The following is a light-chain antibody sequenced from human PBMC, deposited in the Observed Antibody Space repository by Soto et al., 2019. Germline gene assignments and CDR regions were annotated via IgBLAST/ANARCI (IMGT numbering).Light chain of an antibody. Sequence: DIVMTQSPDSPAVSLGERATINCKSSQSVLYSSNNKNYLAWYQQKPGQPPKLLIYWASTRESGVPDRFSGSGSGTDFTLTISSLQAEDVAVYYCQQYFNTPLTFGPGTKVDIK. CDR1: QSVLYSSNNKNY. V-gene: IGKV4-1*01. CDR3: QQYFNTPLT. CDR2: WAS. J-gene: IGKJ3*01.